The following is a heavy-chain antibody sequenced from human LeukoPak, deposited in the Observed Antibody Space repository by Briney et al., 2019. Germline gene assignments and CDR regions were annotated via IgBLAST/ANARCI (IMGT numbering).Heavy chain of an antibody. Sequence: GGSLRLSCAASGFTFSSYEMNWVRQAPGKGLEWVSYISSSGSIIYYADSVKGRFTISRDNAKNSLYLQMNSLRAEDTAVYYCARDAKYSSGWSAYWGQGTLVTVSS. CDR3: ARDAKYSSGWSAY. CDR2: ISSSGSII. V-gene: IGHV3-48*03. D-gene: IGHD6-19*01. CDR1: GFTFSSYE. J-gene: IGHJ4*02.